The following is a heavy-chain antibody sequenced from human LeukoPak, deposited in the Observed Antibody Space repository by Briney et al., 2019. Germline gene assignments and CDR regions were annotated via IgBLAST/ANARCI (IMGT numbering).Heavy chain of an antibody. D-gene: IGHD1-7*01. V-gene: IGHV3-15*01. CDR1: GFTFSNAW. Sequence: GGSLRLSCAASGFTFSNAWMSWVRQAPGKGVEWGGRIKSKTDGGTTDYAAPVKGRFTISRDDSKNTLYLQMNSLKTEDTAVYYCTTGDWNYVFLDYFDYWGQGTLVTVSS. J-gene: IGHJ4*02. CDR2: IKSKTDGGTT. CDR3: TTGDWNYVFLDYFDY.